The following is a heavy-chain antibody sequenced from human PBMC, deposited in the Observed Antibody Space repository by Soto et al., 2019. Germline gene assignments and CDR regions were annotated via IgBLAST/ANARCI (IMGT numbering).Heavy chain of an antibody. CDR3: ANARYYSSSWYGLDY. V-gene: IGHV3-23*01. Sequence: GGSLRLSCAVSGFTFSSYAMSWVRQAPGKGLEWVSAISGSGGNTYYADSVKGRFTISRDNSKNTLYLEMNSLRAEDTAVYYCANARYYSSSWYGLDYWGQGTLVTVSS. CDR2: ISGSGGNT. CDR1: GFTFSSYA. J-gene: IGHJ4*02. D-gene: IGHD6-13*01.